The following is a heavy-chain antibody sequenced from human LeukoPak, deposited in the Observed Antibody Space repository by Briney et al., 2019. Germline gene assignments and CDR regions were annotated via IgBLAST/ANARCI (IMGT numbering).Heavy chain of an antibody. J-gene: IGHJ4*02. D-gene: IGHD6-13*01. CDR2: IDNTGST. CDR1: GTSICSYY. V-gene: IGHV4-59*01. CDR3: ARGPSRSLHLDY. Sequence: PSETLCLTCTVSGTSICSYYCKWIRQPPGQGLEWIGYIDNTGSTNYNPSLKSRVTISVDTSKNQFPLNLRSVTAADTAVYFCARGPSRSLHLDYWGQGTLVTVSS.